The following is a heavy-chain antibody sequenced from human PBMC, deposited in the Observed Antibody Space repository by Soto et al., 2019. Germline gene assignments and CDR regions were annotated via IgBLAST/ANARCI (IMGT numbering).Heavy chain of an antibody. J-gene: IGHJ4*02. CDR3: ARRRYGGNSPLGIDY. Sequence: LETLSLTCTVSGGSISSNNCYWTWVRQTPGQGLEWIGSIFYSGNTYYSPSLKSRVTISVDTSNSRFSLRLSSVTAADTAVYYCARRRYGGNSPLGIDYWGQGTLVTVSS. D-gene: IGHD1-26*01. CDR1: GGSISSNNCY. V-gene: IGHV4-39*01. CDR2: IFYSGNT.